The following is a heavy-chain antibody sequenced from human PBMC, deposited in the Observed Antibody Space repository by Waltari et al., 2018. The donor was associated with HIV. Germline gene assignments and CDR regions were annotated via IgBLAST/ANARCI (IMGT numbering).Heavy chain of an antibody. D-gene: IGHD1-26*01. CDR2: IYHSGST. J-gene: IGHJ4*02. Sequence: QVQLQESGPGLVKPSETLSLTCTVSGYSISSGYYWGWIRQPPGKGLEWIGSIYHSGSTYYNPSLKSRVTISVDTSKNQFSLKLSSVTAADTAVYYCARDRRIVGATKGWGQGTLVTVSS. CDR1: GYSISSGYY. CDR3: ARDRRIVGATKG. V-gene: IGHV4-38-2*02.